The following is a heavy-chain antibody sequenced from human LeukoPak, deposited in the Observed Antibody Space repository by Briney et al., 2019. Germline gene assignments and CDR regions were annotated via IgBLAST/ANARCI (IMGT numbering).Heavy chain of an antibody. J-gene: IGHJ4*02. CDR3: ARDRTSRHCFFDY. CDR2: FYHSGST. Sequence: PETLSLTSADSRYSISGGYYWGWIRQPPGKGLEWMGRFYHSGSTYYNTSLRSRVTISVDTSKNQYCLKLSPVTTPDTAVYYCARDRTSRHCFFDYWGQGTLVTVSS. CDR1: RYSISGGYY. D-gene: IGHD1-1*01. V-gene: IGHV4-38-2*02.